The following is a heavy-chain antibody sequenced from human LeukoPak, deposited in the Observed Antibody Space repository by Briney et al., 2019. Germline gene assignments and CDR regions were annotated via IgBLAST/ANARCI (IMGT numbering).Heavy chain of an antibody. J-gene: IGHJ5*02. V-gene: IGHV4-39*01. CDR1: GGSISSSSYY. Sequence: LETLSLTCTVSGGSISSSSYYWGWIRQPPGKGLEWIGSIYYSGSTYYNPSLKSRVTISVDTSKNQFSLKLSSVTAADTAVYYCARQRITMVRGVISNNWFDPWGQGTLVTVSS. CDR2: IYYSGST. D-gene: IGHD3-10*01. CDR3: ARQRITMVRGVISNNWFDP.